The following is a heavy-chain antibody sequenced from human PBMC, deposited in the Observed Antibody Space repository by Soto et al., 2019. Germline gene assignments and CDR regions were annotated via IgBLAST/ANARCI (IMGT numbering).Heavy chain of an antibody. J-gene: IGHJ5*02. D-gene: IGHD3-3*01. CDR1: GFTFGHYA. CDR2: LSFDRSNE. Sequence: GGSLRLSCSASGFTFGHYAMHWVRQAPGKGLEWVAALSFDRSNEIYADSLRGRFTISRDNSKNTLYLQMNSLRAEDTAVYYCAMYVSEWSXLDPWGQGTLVTVSS. CDR3: AMYVSEWSXLDP. V-gene: IGHV3-30-3*01.